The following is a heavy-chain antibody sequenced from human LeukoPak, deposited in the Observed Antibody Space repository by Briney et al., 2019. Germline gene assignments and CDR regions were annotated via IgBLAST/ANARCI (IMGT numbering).Heavy chain of an antibody. CDR3: ARVDIVVVPAADLYFDY. CDR1: GYTFTSCG. CDR2: ISAYNGNT. J-gene: IGHJ4*02. D-gene: IGHD2-2*01. Sequence: ASVKVSCKASGYTFTSCGISWVRQAPGQGLEWMGWISAYNGNTNYAQKLQGRVTMTTDTSTSTAYMELRSLRSDDTAVYYCARVDIVVVPAADLYFDYWGQGTLVTVSS. V-gene: IGHV1-18*01.